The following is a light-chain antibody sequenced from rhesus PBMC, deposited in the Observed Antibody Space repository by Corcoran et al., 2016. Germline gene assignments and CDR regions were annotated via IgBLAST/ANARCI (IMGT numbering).Light chain of an antibody. Sequence: EIVMTQSPATLSLSPGERATLSCRASQRVCSSLAWYQQKPGQAPKLLIYGASRGATGIPERVSGSGAGTEFTLTISSLEPEDVRVYYCPRDYSRPPWAFGQGTKVEI. V-gene: IGKV3-42*01. CDR3: PRDYSRPPWA. CDR2: GAS. CDR1: QRVCSS. J-gene: IGKJ1*01.